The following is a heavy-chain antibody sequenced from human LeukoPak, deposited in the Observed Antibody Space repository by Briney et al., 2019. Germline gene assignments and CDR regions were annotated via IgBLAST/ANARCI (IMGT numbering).Heavy chain of an antibody. D-gene: IGHD4-17*01. J-gene: IGHJ5*02. CDR1: GGSISSSTYY. V-gene: IGHV4-39*01. CDR3: ARHDGDYGTNWFDP. CDR2: IYYSGNT. Sequence: SETLSLTCTVSGGSISSSTYYWGWLRQPPGKGLDWFGSIYYSGNTYYNPSLKSRVTISLDTSKNQFYLKLSSVTAADTAVYYCARHDGDYGTNWFDPWGQGTLVTVSS.